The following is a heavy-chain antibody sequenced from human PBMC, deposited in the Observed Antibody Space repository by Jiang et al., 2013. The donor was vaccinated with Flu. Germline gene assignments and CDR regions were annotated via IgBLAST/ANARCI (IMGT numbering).Heavy chain of an antibody. D-gene: IGHD5-12*01. J-gene: IGHJ6*02. CDR1: YSLTDLS. CDR2: FDPEDAET. Sequence: YSLTDLSMHWVRQAPGKGLEWMGGFDPEDAETIYAQNFQGRVTMTEDTSTDTASMELTSLRAEDTAVYYCAAELVDNRDFYYGLDVWGHGTTVTVSS. V-gene: IGHV1-24*01. CDR3: AAELVDNRDFYYGLDV.